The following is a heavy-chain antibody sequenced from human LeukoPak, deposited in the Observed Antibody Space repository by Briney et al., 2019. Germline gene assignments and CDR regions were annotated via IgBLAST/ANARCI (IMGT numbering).Heavy chain of an antibody. Sequence: GGSLRLSCAASGFTFDDYAMHWVRQAPGKGLEWVSGISWNSGNIRYADSVKGRFTISRDNSKNTLYLQMSSLRAGDTAVYYCARGWPQGYFDYWGQGTLVTVSS. D-gene: IGHD6-19*01. V-gene: IGHV3-9*01. J-gene: IGHJ4*01. CDR1: GFTFDDYA. CDR3: ARGWPQGYFDY. CDR2: ISWNSGNI.